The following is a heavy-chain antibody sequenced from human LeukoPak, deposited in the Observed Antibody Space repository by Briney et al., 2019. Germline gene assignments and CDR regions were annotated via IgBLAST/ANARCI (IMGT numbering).Heavy chain of an antibody. CDR1: GYTFTTYG. Sequence: GASVKVSCKASGYTFTTYGITWVRQAPGQGLEWMGWISGKNGNTNYAQKFQGRVTMTTDTSTSTAHMELRSLRSDDTAVYYCARDRDYEFWIGLLGYYMDVWGKGTTVTVSS. D-gene: IGHD3-3*01. J-gene: IGHJ6*03. V-gene: IGHV1-18*01. CDR3: ARDRDYEFWIGLLGYYMDV. CDR2: ISGKNGNT.